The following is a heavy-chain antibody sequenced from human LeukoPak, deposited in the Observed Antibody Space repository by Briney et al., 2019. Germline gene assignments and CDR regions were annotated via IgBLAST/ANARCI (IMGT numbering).Heavy chain of an antibody. CDR2: ISYDGSNK. V-gene: IGHV3-30-3*01. CDR3: ARDDRGYSGYDGH. Sequence: PGGSLRLSCAASGFTFSSYAMHWVRQAPGKGLEWVAVISYDGSNKYYADFVKGRFTISRDNSKNTLYLQMNSLRAEDTAVYYCARDDRGYSGYDGHWGQGTLVTVSS. CDR1: GFTFSSYA. D-gene: IGHD5-12*01. J-gene: IGHJ4*02.